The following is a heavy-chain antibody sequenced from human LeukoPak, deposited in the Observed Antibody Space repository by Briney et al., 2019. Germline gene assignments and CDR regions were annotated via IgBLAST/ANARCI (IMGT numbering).Heavy chain of an antibody. J-gene: IGHJ4*02. CDR1: GGSISGYY. D-gene: IGHD4-11*01. CDR3: ASVTTVTTAHDY. CDR2: INHSGST. Sequence: SETLSLTCTVSGGSISGYYWSWIRQPPGKGLEWIGEINHSGSTNYNPSLKSRVTISVDTSKNQFSLKLSSVTAADTAVYYCASVTTVTTAHDYWGQGTLVAVSS. V-gene: IGHV4-34*01.